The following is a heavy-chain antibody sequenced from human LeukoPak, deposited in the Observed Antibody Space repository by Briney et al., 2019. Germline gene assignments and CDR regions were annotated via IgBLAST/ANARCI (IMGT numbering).Heavy chain of an antibody. Sequence: PGGSLRLSCAASGFTFSSYAMRWVRQAPGKGVEGVSAISGSGGSTYYADCVKGRFTISRDKSKNPLYLQMNSLRAEDTAVYYCAKGSTIRFSRWFDPWGQGTLVTVSS. CDR1: GFTFSSYA. CDR3: AKGSTIRFSRWFDP. D-gene: IGHD3-3*01. V-gene: IGHV3-23*01. CDR2: ISGSGGST. J-gene: IGHJ5*02.